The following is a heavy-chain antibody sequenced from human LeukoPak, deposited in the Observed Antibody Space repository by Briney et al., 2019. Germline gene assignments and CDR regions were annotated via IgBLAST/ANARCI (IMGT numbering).Heavy chain of an antibody. J-gene: IGHJ4*02. Sequence: ASMKVSCKASGYTFTSYAITWVRQAPGQGLEWLGWISAYNGNTNYAQRLRGRVTMTTDTSTSTAYMELRSLRSDDTAVYYCARFGRGGATMRWAYYFDYWGQGTLVTVSS. CDR1: GYTFTSYA. D-gene: IGHD1-26*01. CDR3: ARFGRGGATMRWAYYFDY. V-gene: IGHV1-18*01. CDR2: ISAYNGNT.